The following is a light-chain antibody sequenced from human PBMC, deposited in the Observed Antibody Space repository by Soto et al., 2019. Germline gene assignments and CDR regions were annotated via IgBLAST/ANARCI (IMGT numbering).Light chain of an antibody. CDR2: AAS. CDR3: HQYDNWPRT. J-gene: IGKJ1*01. CDR1: QSISTY. Sequence: IVLTQSPATLSLSPGERATLSCRAGQSISTYLAWYQQKPGQAPRLLIYAASARATGIPARFSGSGSGTEFTLTISGLQSEDFAVYYCHQYDNWPRTFGQGTKVDIK. V-gene: IGKV3-15*01.